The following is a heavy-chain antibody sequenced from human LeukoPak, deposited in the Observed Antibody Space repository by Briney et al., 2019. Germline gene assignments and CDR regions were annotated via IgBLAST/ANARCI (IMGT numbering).Heavy chain of an antibody. D-gene: IGHD5-18*01. CDR1: GGSISSYY. V-gene: IGHV4-59*01. CDR3: ARTYSPQSNWFDP. CDR2: IYYSGST. J-gene: IGHJ5*02. Sequence: SETLSLTCTDSGGSISSYYWSWIRQPPGKGLEWIGYIYYSGSTNYNPSLKSRVTISVDTSKNQFSLKLSSVTAADTAVYYCARTYSPQSNWFDPWGQGTLVTVSS.